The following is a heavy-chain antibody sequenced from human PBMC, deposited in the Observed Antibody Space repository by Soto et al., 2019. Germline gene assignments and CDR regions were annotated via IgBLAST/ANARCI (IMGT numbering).Heavy chain of an antibody. Sequence: QAPGQGLEWMGWISAYNGNTNYAQKLQGRVTMTTDTSTSTAYMELRSLRSDDTAVYYCASGDYDIFDYWGQGTLVTVSS. V-gene: IGHV1-18*01. CDR2: ISAYNGNT. J-gene: IGHJ4*02. CDR3: ASGDYDIFDY. D-gene: IGHD4-17*01.